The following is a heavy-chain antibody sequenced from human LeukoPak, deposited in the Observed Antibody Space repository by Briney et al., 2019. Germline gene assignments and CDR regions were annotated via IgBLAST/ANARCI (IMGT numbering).Heavy chain of an antibody. Sequence: KPSETLSLTCTVSGGSISSSFYYWGWIRQPPGKGLEWIGGLYYSGDTYYNPSLKSRVTISVDTSKHQFSLNLNSVTAADTAVYYCARPIIAARHLSFGLWGRGTLVTVSS. CDR1: GGSISSSFYY. V-gene: IGHV4-39*01. CDR3: ARPIIAARHLSFGL. D-gene: IGHD6-6*01. CDR2: LYYSGDT. J-gene: IGHJ2*01.